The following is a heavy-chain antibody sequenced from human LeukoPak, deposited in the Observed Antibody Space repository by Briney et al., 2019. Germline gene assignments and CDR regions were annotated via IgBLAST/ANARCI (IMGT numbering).Heavy chain of an antibody. Sequence: SETLSLTCAVSGGSISSGGYYWSWIRQHPGKGLEWIGYIYYSGSTYYNPSLKSRVTISVDTSKNQFSLKLSSVTAADTAVYYCARASVTYYYYYYMDVWGKGTTVTVSS. CDR3: ARASVTYYYYYYMDV. J-gene: IGHJ6*03. D-gene: IGHD4-11*01. V-gene: IGHV4-31*11. CDR1: GGSISSGGYY. CDR2: IYYSGST.